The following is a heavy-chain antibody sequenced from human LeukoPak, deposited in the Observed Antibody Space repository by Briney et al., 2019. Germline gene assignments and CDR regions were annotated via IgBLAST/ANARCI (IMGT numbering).Heavy chain of an antibody. CDR2: IGVGGGNA. Sequence: GGSLRLSCAASGFTFSSAAMSWFRQAPGKGLEWVSFIGVGGGNANYAGSVKGRFTISRDDSQNTLYLQMNSLRAEDTAVYYCGRGGWKLQGGQGTLVTVSS. J-gene: IGHJ4*02. D-gene: IGHD3-16*01. V-gene: IGHV3-23*01. CDR3: GRGGWKLQ. CDR1: GFTFSSAA.